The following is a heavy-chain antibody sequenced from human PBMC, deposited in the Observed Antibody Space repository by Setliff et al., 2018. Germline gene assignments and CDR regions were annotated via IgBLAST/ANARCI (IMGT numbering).Heavy chain of an antibody. J-gene: IGHJ3*02. CDR3: ARDDYDILTGSPGEDAFDI. Sequence: ASVKVSCKAYGYTFSRNYITWVRQAPGKGLEWVANIKQDGSEKYYVDSVKGRFTISRDNAKNSLYLQMNSLRAEDTAVYYCARDDYDILTGSPGEDAFDIWGQGTMVTVSS. V-gene: IGHV3-7*01. CDR1: GYTFSRNY. CDR2: IKQDGSEK. D-gene: IGHD3-9*01.